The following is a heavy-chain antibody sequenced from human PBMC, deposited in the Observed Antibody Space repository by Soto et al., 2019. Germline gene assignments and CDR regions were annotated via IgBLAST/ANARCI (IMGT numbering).Heavy chain of an antibody. J-gene: IGHJ3*02. CDR1: GYTFTSYY. CDR2: INPSGGST. V-gene: IGHV1-46*01. D-gene: IGHD3-22*01. CDR3: ARGLEWLLPHDAFDI. Sequence: ASVKVSCKASGYTFTSYYMHWVRQAPGQGLEWMGIINPSGGSTSYAQKFQGRVTMTRDTSTSTVYMELSSLRSEDTAVYYCARGLEWLLPHDAFDIWGQGTIVTVSS.